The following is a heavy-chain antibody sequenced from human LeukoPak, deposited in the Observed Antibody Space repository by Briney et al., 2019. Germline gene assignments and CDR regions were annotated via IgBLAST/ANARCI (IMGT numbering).Heavy chain of an antibody. Sequence: GESLKISCQGSGYRFTSYWIGWVRQMPGKGLEWVGIIYPDDSDTRYSPSFQDQVTISADKSISSASLQWSSLKASDTAIYYCARHYPGGDYFIDYWGQGTLVTVSS. J-gene: IGHJ4*02. V-gene: IGHV5-51*01. CDR2: IYPDDSDT. CDR1: GYRFTSYW. CDR3: ARHYPGGDYFIDY. D-gene: IGHD4-17*01.